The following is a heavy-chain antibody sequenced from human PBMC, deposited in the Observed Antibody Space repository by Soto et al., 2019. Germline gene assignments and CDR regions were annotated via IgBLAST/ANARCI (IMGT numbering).Heavy chain of an antibody. Sequence: GGSLRLSCAASGFTFSSYGMHWVRQAPGKGLEWVAVIWEDGSNKYYADSVKGRFTISRDNSKNTLYLQMNSLGAEDTAVYYCTTDELIVGATTGFDYWGQGTLVTVSS. CDR2: IWEDGSNK. J-gene: IGHJ4*02. V-gene: IGHV3-33*01. CDR3: TTDELIVGATTGFDY. D-gene: IGHD1-26*01. CDR1: GFTFSSYG.